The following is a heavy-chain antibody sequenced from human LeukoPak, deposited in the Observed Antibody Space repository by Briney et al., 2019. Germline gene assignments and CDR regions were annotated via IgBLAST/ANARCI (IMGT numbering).Heavy chain of an antibody. CDR2: IKQDGSEK. J-gene: IGHJ4*02. D-gene: IGHD3-22*01. CDR3: ASHLIGDSNGYYLGSYES. CDR1: GFTFSSHW. Sequence: GGSLRLSWAASGFTFSSHWMSWVRQAPGKGLEWLANIKQDGSEKYYVDSVKGRFTISRDNAKNSLFLQMNSLRAEDTAVYYCASHLIGDSNGYYLGSYESRGQGTLVTVSS. V-gene: IGHV3-7*05.